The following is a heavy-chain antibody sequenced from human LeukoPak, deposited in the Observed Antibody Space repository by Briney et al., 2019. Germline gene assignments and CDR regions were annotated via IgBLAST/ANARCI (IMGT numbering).Heavy chain of an antibody. CDR3: ARHTGEGSHFQH. V-gene: IGHV5-51*01. Sequence: GESLKISCKGSGYSFTNYWIGWVRQMPGKGLEWMGIIYPGDSDTRYSPSFRGQVIISADKSIRTAYLQWTSLKASDTAMYYCARHTGEGSHFQHWGQGTLVTVSS. CDR1: GYSFTNYW. D-gene: IGHD3-16*01. J-gene: IGHJ1*01. CDR2: IYPGDSDT.